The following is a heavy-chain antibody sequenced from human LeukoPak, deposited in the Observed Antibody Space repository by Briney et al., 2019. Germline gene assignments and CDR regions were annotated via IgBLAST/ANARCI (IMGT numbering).Heavy chain of an antibody. CDR3: ARVDSSSWYDYYYMDV. Sequence: SETLSLTCTVSGGSISSSSYYWGWIRQPPGKGLEWIGSIYYSGSTYYNPSLKSRVTISVDTSKNQFSLKLSSVTAADTAVYYCARVDSSSWYDYYYMDVWAKGPRSPSP. CDR2: IYYSGST. D-gene: IGHD6-13*01. J-gene: IGHJ6*03. CDR1: GGSISSSSYY. V-gene: IGHV4-39*07.